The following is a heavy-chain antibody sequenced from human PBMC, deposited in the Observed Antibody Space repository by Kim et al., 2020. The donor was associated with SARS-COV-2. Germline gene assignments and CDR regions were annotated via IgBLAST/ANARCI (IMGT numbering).Heavy chain of an antibody. V-gene: IGHV3-30*04. CDR3: ARGDNSSSWYSGYYYYYG. CDR1: GFTFSSYA. CDR2: ISYDGSNK. D-gene: IGHD6-13*01. J-gene: IGHJ6*01. Sequence: GGSLRLSCAASGFTFSSYAMHWVRQAPGKGLEWVAVISYDGSNKYYADSVKGRFTISRDNSKNTLYLQMNSLRAEDTAVYYCARGDNSSSWYSGYYYYYG.